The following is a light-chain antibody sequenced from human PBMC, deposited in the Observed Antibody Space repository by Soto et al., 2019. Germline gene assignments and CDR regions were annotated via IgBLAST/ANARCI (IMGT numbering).Light chain of an antibody. J-gene: IGKJ1*01. V-gene: IGKV1-5*03. Sequence: DILLTQSPSTLSASVGDRVTISCRASQSINKWLSWYQHKPVKAPNLLIYELSTLHSGVPSRFSGSGSGTEFTLTISSLRPDDFATYYCQHYSGDRATFGQGTKVDI. CDR2: ELS. CDR1: QSINKW. CDR3: QHYSGDRAT.